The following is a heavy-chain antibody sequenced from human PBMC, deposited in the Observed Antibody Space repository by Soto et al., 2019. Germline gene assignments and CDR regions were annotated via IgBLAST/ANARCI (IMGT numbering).Heavy chain of an antibody. CDR2: ISGSDGTI. D-gene: IGHD3-22*01. V-gene: IGHV3-48*03. CDR1: GFTFSHYE. Sequence: GGSLRLSCEASGFTFSHYEMNWVRQAPGKGLEWVSYISGSDGTIYYADSVKGRFTISRDNAKHSLYLQMNSPRAEGTAVYYCTRYYYDSSGYDCMDVWSQGTTVTVSS. J-gene: IGHJ6*02. CDR3: TRYYYDSSGYDCMDV.